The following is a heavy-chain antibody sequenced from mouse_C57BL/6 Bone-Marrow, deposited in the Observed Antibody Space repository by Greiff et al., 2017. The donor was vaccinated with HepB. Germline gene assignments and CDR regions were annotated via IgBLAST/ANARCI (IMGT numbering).Heavy chain of an antibody. CDR3: ARLGSTMPYDY. CDR2: IYPGGGYT. Sequence: QVHVKQSGAELVRPGTSVKMSCKASGYTFTNYWIGWAKQRPGHGLEWIGDIYPGGGYTNYNEKFKGKATLTADKSSSTAYMQFSSLTSEDSAIYYCARLGSTMPYDYWGQGTTLTVSS. CDR1: GYTFTNYW. J-gene: IGHJ2*01. D-gene: IGHD2-1*01. V-gene: IGHV1-63*01.